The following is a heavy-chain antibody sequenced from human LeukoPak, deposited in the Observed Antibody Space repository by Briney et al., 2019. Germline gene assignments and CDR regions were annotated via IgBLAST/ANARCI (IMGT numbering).Heavy chain of an antibody. Sequence: ASVKVSCRASGYTFTGYYMHWVRQAPGQGLEWMGWINPNSGGTNYAQKFQGRVTMTRDTSISTAYMELSRLRSDDTAVYYCARVLESNSGYDLGYWGQGTLVTVSS. CDR3: ARVLESNSGYDLGY. J-gene: IGHJ4*02. CDR2: INPNSGGT. V-gene: IGHV1-2*02. CDR1: GYTFTGYY. D-gene: IGHD5-12*01.